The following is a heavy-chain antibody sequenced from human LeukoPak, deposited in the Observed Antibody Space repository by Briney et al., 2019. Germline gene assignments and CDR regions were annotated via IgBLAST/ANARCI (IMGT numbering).Heavy chain of an antibody. V-gene: IGHV3-48*03. CDR3: ARDYAFDDFDI. Sequence: GGSLRLSCAASGFTFSSYEMNWVRQAPGKGLEWVSYISRSGSTIYYADSVKGRFTVSRDNAKNSLYLQMISLRAEYSAVYYCARDYAFDDFDIWGQVTMVTVAS. D-gene: IGHD2-2*01. CDR1: GFTFSSYE. CDR2: ISRSGSTI. J-gene: IGHJ3*02.